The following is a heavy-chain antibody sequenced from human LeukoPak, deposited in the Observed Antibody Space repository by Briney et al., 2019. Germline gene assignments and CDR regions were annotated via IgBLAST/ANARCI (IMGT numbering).Heavy chain of an antibody. D-gene: IGHD4-17*01. Sequence: PSETLSLTCTVSGYSISSGYYWGWIRQPPGKGLEWIGSIYHSGSTYYNPSLKSRVTISVDTSKNQFSLKLSSVTAADTAVYYCASTVTSHYYYYYMDVWGKGTTVTVSS. CDR1: GYSISSGYY. CDR2: IYHSGST. CDR3: ASTVTSHYYYYYMDV. J-gene: IGHJ6*03. V-gene: IGHV4-38-2*02.